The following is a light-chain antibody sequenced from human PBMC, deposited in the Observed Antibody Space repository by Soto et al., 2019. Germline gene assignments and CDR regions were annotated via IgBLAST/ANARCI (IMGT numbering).Light chain of an antibody. CDR2: DVN. V-gene: IGLV2-14*01. J-gene: IGLJ1*01. CDR1: SSDVGGYDY. CDR3: SSYTGSSTFV. Sequence: QSVLTQSASVSGSPGQSITISCTGTSSDVGGYDYVSWYQQLPDKAPKLLIYDVNNRPSGVSHRFSGSKSGNTASLTISGLQAEDEADYYCSSYTGSSTFVFGTGTKVTVL.